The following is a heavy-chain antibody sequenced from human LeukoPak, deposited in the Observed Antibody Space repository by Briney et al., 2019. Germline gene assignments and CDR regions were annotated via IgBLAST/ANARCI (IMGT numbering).Heavy chain of an antibody. CDR1: GLTFSSYA. J-gene: IGHJ4*02. V-gene: IGHV3-23*01. CDR3: AKDYYDSSEYY. D-gene: IGHD3-22*01. Sequence: PGGSLTLSCAASGLTFSSYAMSCVRQAPGKGLEWFSAISGSGGNTYYADSVKGRFTISRDNSKNTLYLQMNSLRAEDTAVYCCAKDYYDSSEYYWGQGTLVTVSS. CDR2: ISGSGGNT.